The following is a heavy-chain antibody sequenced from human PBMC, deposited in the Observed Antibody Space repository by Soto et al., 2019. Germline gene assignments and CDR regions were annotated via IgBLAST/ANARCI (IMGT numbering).Heavy chain of an antibody. Sequence: SETLSLTCAVYGGSFSGYYWSWIRQPPGKGLEWIGEINHSGSTNYNPSLKSRVTISVDTSKNQFSLKLSSVTAADTAVYYCARRVPYYFAYWAQGTLVTVSS. CDR3: ARRVPYYFAY. V-gene: IGHV4-34*01. CDR2: INHSGST. CDR1: GGSFSGYY. J-gene: IGHJ4*02.